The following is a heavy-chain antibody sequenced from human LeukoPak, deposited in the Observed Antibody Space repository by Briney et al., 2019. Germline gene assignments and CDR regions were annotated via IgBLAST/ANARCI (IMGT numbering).Heavy chain of an antibody. Sequence: PGGSLRLSWSASGFTFSSYSMNWVRQAPGKGLEWVSSISSSSSYIYYADSVKGTFNISRDNAKNSLYLQMNSLRAEDTAVYYCARDIVVVPTAMLGNYYYGMDVWGQGTTVTVSS. D-gene: IGHD2-2*01. CDR1: GFTFSSYS. CDR3: ARDIVVVPTAMLGNYYYGMDV. CDR2: ISSSSSYI. V-gene: IGHV3-21*01. J-gene: IGHJ6*02.